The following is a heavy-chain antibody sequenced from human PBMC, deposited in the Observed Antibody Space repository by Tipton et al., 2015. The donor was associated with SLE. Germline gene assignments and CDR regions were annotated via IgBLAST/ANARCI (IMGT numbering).Heavy chain of an antibody. V-gene: IGHV4-34*01. D-gene: IGHD2-15*01. CDR3: ARNLGGNWFDP. CDR1: GGSFSGYY. Sequence: TLSLTCAVYGGSFSGYYWSWIRQPPGKGLEWIGEINHSGSTNYNPSLKSRVTMSVDTSKSQFSLKLRSVTAADTAIYYCARNLGGNWFDPWGQGTLVTVSS. CDR2: INHSGST. J-gene: IGHJ5*02.